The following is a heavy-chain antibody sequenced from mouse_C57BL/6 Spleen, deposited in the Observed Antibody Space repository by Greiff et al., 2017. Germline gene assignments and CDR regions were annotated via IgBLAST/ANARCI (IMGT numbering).Heavy chain of an antibody. CDR3: ARGHYGSSYAWFAY. Sequence: QVHVKQPGAELVRPGSSVKLSCKASGYTFTSYWMHWVKQRPIQGLEWIGNIDPSDSETHYNQKFKDKATLTVDKSSSTAYMQLSSLTSEDSAVYYCARGHYGSSYAWFAYWGQGTLVTVSA. J-gene: IGHJ3*01. CDR1: GYTFTSYW. V-gene: IGHV1-52*01. D-gene: IGHD1-1*01. CDR2: IDPSDSET.